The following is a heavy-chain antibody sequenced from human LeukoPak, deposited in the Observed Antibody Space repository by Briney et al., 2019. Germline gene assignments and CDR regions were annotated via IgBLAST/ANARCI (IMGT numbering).Heavy chain of an antibody. V-gene: IGHV3-30*04. Sequence: GSLRLSCAAPGFTFSSYAMHWVRQAPGKGLEWVAVISYDGSNKYYADSVKGRFTISRDNSKNTLYLQMNSLGAEDTAVYYCAREDGDQDAFDIWGQGTMVTVSS. CDR2: ISYDGSNK. J-gene: IGHJ3*02. CDR1: GFTFSSYA. CDR3: AREDGDQDAFDI. D-gene: IGHD4-17*01.